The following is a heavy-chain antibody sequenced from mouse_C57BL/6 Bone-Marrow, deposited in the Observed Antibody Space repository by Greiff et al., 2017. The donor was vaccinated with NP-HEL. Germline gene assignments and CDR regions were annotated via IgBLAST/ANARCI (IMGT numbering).Heavy chain of an antibody. Sequence: VQLQQSGAELVRPGASVKLSCKASGYTFTDYYINWVKQRPGQGLEWIARIYPGSGNTYYNEKFKGKATLTAEKSSSTAYMQLSSLTSEDSAVYFCARDITTDLYAMDYWGQGTSVTVSS. CDR3: ARDITTDLYAMDY. D-gene: IGHD1-1*01. J-gene: IGHJ4*01. V-gene: IGHV1-76*01. CDR1: GYTFTDYY. CDR2: IYPGSGNT.